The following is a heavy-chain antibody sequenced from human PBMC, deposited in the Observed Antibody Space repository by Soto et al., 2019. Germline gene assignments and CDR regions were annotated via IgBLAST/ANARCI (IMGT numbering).Heavy chain of an antibody. CDR3: AKDRITGTKSYYYYGMDV. Sequence: GGSLRLSCAASGFTFSSYGMHWVRQAPGKGLEWVAVISYDGSNKYYADSVKGRFTISRDNSKNTLYLQMNSLRAEDTAVYYCAKDRITGTKSYYYYGMDVWGQGTTVTVSS. J-gene: IGHJ6*02. CDR1: GFTFSSYG. V-gene: IGHV3-30*18. CDR2: ISYDGSNK. D-gene: IGHD1-7*01.